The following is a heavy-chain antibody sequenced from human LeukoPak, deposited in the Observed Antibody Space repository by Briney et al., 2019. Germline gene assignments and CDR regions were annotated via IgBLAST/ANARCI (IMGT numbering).Heavy chain of an antibody. D-gene: IGHD3-10*01. J-gene: IGHJ4*02. V-gene: IGHV4-30-2*01. CDR1: GGSISSGAYS. CDR2: IFQSGST. CDR3: ARERGGSGNYSYFDF. Sequence: SGTLSLTCAVSGGSISSGAYSWNWIRKPPGKGLEWIGYIFQSGSTYYNPSLKSRVTVSVDRSRNQFSLKLTSVTAADTAVYYCARERGGSGNYSYFDFWGQGTLATVSS.